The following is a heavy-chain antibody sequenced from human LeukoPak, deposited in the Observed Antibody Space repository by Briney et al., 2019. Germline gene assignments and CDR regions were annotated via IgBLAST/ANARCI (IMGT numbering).Heavy chain of an antibody. J-gene: IGHJ4*02. Sequence: GGSLRLSCVASGFTVSGVYMSWVRQAPGQGLDWVSVIYSDDSTYYADSVKGRFTISRDNSKNTLYLQMNSLRAEDTAIYFCASGDSSSWFSFDHWGQGTLVTVSS. V-gene: IGHV3-53*01. D-gene: IGHD6-13*01. CDR3: ASGDSSSWFSFDH. CDR2: IYSDDST. CDR1: GFTVSGVY.